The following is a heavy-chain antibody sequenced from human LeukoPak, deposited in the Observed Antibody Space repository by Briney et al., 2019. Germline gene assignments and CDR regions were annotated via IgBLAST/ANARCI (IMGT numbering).Heavy chain of an antibody. CDR1: GFTFSSYS. V-gene: IGHV3-21*01. J-gene: IGHJ4*02. CDR3: ARLYSSSWHDY. D-gene: IGHD6-13*01. Sequence: GGSLRLSCAASGFTFSSYSMNWVRQAPGKGLEWVSSISSSSSYIYYADSVKGRLTISRHNAKNSLYLQMNSLRAEDTAVYYCARLYSSSWHDYWGQGTLVTVSS. CDR2: ISSSSSYI.